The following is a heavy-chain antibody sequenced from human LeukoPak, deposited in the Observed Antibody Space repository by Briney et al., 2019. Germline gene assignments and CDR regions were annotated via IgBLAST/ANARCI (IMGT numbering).Heavy chain of an antibody. CDR3: ARVRGDYYMDV. V-gene: IGHV3-7*01. D-gene: IGHD4-17*01. Sequence: RGSLRLSCAASGFIFSSYWMTWVRQAPGKGLEWVANIKQHGSEKYYVDSVKGRFTISRDNAKNSLYLQMNSLRAEDTAVYYCARVRGDYYMDVWGKGTTVTVSS. CDR1: GFIFSSYW. CDR2: IKQHGSEK. J-gene: IGHJ6*03.